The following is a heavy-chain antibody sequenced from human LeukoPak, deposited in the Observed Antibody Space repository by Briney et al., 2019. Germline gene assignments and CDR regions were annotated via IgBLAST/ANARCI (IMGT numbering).Heavy chain of an antibody. Sequence: GSSVKVSCKASGGTFSSYAISWVRQAPGQGLEWMGGIIPIFGTANYAQKFQGRVTITADESTSTAYMELSSLRSEDTAVYYCAREWEPDHCGGDCYRGYYFDYWGQGTLVTVSS. CDR3: AREWEPDHCGGDCYRGYYFDY. J-gene: IGHJ4*02. V-gene: IGHV1-69*01. CDR1: GGTFSSYA. D-gene: IGHD2-21*01. CDR2: IIPIFGTA.